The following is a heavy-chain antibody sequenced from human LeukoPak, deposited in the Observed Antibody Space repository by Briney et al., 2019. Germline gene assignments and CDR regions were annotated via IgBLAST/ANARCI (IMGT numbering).Heavy chain of an antibody. CDR3: AKDQLLG. CDR1: GFTFTSYP. D-gene: IGHD3-10*01. V-gene: IGHV3-23*01. Sequence: GGSLRLSCAASGFTFTSYPMGWVRQAPGKGLEWVSSISRSGDDTYYADSVRGRFTISRDNSKNTLYLQMNSLRAEDTAIYYSAKDQLLGWGQGTQVTVSS. CDR2: ISRSGDDT. J-gene: IGHJ1*01.